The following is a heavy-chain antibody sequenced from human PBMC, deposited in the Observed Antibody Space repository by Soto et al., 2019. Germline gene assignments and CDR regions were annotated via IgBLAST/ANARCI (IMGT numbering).Heavy chain of an antibody. V-gene: IGHV3-23*01. CDR3: ARDALFGVVPYYMDV. Sequence: GGSLRLSCAASGFTFSTYTMNWVRQALGKGLEWVSGITQTETGTHYADSVKGRFTISRDNSKNTLYLQMNSLRAEDTVVYYCARDALFGVVPYYMDVWGKGTTVTVSS. CDR1: GFTFSTYT. D-gene: IGHD3-3*01. J-gene: IGHJ6*03. CDR2: ITQTETGT.